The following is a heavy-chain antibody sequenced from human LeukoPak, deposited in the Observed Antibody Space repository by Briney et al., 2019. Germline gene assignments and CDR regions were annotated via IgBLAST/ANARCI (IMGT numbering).Heavy chain of an antibody. V-gene: IGHV1-8*01. J-gene: IGHJ3*02. D-gene: IGHD2-2*01. CDR3: ARSVRRDIVVDDAFYI. CDR1: GYTFTSYD. CDR2: MNPNSGNT. Sequence: GASVTVSCKASGYTFTSYDINWVRQATGQGLERMGWMNPNSGNTGYAQKFQGRVTMTRNTSISTDYMELSSLRSEDTDVYYCARSVRRDIVVDDAFYIWGQGTMVTVSS.